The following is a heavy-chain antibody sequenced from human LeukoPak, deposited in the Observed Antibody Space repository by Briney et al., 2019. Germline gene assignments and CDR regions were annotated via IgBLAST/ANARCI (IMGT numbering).Heavy chain of an antibody. CDR2: IYYSGST. J-gene: IGHJ3*02. CDR1: GGSISYYY. V-gene: IGHV4-59*01. CDR3: ARITYGDNHFDI. Sequence: SETLSLTCTVSGGSISYYYWSWIRQPPGKGLKWIGYIYYSGSTNYNPSLKSRVTISVDTSKNQFSLKLSSVTAADTAVYYCARITYGDNHFDIWGQGTMVTVSS. D-gene: IGHD4-23*01.